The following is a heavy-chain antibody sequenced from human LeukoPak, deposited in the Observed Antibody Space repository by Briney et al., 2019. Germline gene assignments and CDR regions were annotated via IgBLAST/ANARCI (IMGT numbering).Heavy chain of an antibody. Sequence: GGSLRLSCAASGFTFSSSAMSWVRQAPGKGLEWVSAISGSGGSTYYADSVKGRFTISRDNSKNTLYLQMNSLRAEDTAVYYCAKDQGAYYDFWSGYYNPPYYYYGMDVWGQGTTVTVSS. V-gene: IGHV3-23*01. J-gene: IGHJ6*02. D-gene: IGHD3-3*01. CDR1: GFTFSSSA. CDR2: ISGSGGST. CDR3: AKDQGAYYDFWSGYYNPPYYYYGMDV.